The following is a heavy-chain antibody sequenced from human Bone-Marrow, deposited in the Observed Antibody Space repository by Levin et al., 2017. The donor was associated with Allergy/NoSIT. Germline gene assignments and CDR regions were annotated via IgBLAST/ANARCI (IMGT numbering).Heavy chain of an antibody. Sequence: PGESLKISCAASGFTVSSNYMSWVRQAPGKGLEWVSVIYSGGSTYYADSVKGRFTISRDNSKNTLYLQMNSLRAEDTAVYYCAREVTMVRGVIPAGGYFDYWGQGTLVTVSS. CDR3: AREVTMVRGVIPAGGYFDY. CDR1: GFTVSSNY. D-gene: IGHD3-10*01. J-gene: IGHJ4*02. CDR2: IYSGGST. V-gene: IGHV3-53*01.